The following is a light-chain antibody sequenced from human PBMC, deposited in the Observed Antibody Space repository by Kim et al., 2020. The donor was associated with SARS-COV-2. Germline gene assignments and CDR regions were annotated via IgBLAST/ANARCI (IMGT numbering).Light chain of an antibody. J-gene: IGLJ1*01. V-gene: IGLV1-44*01. CDR2: SNK. CDR1: SSNMGSNT. Sequence: QSVLSQPPSASGTPGQRVTISCSGSSSNMGSNTVHWYQQLPGTAPKLLIYSNKKRPSGVPDRCSGSKSGTSASLAISGLQSEDEADYYCGAWDAGLNGYVFGTGTKVTVL. CDR3: GAWDAGLNGYV.